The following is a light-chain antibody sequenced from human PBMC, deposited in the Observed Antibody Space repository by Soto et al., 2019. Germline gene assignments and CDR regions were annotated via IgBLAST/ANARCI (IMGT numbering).Light chain of an antibody. CDR3: QQRNNWPPGIT. V-gene: IGKV3D-20*02. Sequence: EVVLTQSPGTLSLSPGERATLSCRASRTVDGNYLAWYHQKPGQPPRLLIHSASTRAPGIPDRFSASGAGTDFTLTISSLEPEDFAVYYCQQRNNWPPGITFGQGTRLDI. CDR2: SAS. CDR1: RTVDGNY. J-gene: IGKJ5*01.